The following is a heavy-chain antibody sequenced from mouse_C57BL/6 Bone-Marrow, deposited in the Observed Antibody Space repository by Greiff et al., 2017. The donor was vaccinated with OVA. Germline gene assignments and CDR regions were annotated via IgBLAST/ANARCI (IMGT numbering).Heavy chain of an antibody. J-gene: IGHJ4*01. CDR2: IHPNSGST. D-gene: IGHD2-3*01. Sequence: VQLQQPGAELVKPGASVKLSCKASGYTFTSYWMHWVKQRPGQGLEWIGMIHPNSGSTNYNEKLKSKATLTVDKSSSTAYMQLSRLTAEDSAVYYCARGGWLLPYYYAMGYWGQGTSVTVSS. CDR3: ARGGWLLPYYYAMGY. V-gene: IGHV1-64*01. CDR1: GYTFTSYW.